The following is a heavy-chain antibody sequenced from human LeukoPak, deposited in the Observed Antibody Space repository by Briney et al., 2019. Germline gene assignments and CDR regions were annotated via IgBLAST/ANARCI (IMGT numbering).Heavy chain of an antibody. CDR2: INPTGGST. Sequence: ASVKVSCKASGYTFTGYYMHWVRQAPGEGLEWMGIINPTGGSTSYAQKFQGRVTMTRDTSTSTVYMELSSLRSEDTAVYYCARDHYHRIHSVMVTAPDYWGQGTLVIVSS. J-gene: IGHJ4*02. D-gene: IGHD2-21*02. CDR3: ARDHYHRIHSVMVTAPDY. V-gene: IGHV1-46*01. CDR1: GYTFTGYY.